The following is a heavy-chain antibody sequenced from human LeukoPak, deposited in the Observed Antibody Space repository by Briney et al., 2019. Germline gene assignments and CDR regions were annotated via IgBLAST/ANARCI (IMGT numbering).Heavy chain of an antibody. D-gene: IGHD4-17*01. CDR2: IYYSGST. CDR1: GGSISSSRYY. V-gene: IGHV4-39*01. J-gene: IGHJ5*02. CDR3: ARPGGDYGTNWFDP. Sequence: SETLSLTCTVSGGSISSSRYYWGWIRQPPGKGLEWIGSIYYSGSTYYNPSLKSRVTISVDTSKNQFSLKLSSVTAADTAVYYCARPGGDYGTNWFDPWGQGTLVTVSS.